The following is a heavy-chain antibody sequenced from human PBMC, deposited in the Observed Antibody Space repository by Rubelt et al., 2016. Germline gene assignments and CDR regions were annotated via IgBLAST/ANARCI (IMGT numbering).Heavy chain of an antibody. D-gene: IGHD6-13*01. CDR2: IIPILGIA. CDR3: ARDEPYSSSWYDY. J-gene: IGHJ4*02. V-gene: IGHV1-69*04. Sequence: QVQLVQSGAEVKKPGASVKVSCKASGGTFSSYAISWVRQAPGQGLEWMGRIIPILGIANYAQKFQGRVTITAEKSTSTAYMELSSLRSEDTAVYYCARDEPYSSSWYDYWGQGTLVTVSS. CDR1: GGTFSSYA.